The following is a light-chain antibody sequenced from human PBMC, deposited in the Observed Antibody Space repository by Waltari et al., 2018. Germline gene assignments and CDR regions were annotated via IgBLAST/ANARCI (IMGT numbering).Light chain of an antibody. CDR1: RCVSSY. J-gene: IGKJ4*01. V-gene: IGKV3-11*01. Sequence: CSASRCVSSYLACYQQKSGQAPRLPIYDASNRATGIPARFSGGGSGTDFTLTISSLEPEDFAVYYCQQRSDWLLTFGGGTKVEIK. CDR3: QQRSDWLLT. CDR2: DAS.